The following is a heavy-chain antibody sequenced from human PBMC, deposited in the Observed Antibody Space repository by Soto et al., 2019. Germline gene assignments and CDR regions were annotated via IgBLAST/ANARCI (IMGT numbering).Heavy chain of an antibody. CDR1: GGSISSYY. CDR2: IYYSGST. D-gene: IGHD2-15*01. Sequence: SETLSLTCTVSGGSISSYYWSWIRQPPGKGLEWIGYIYYSGSTNYNPSLKSRVTISVDTSKNQFSLKLSSVTAADTAVYYCARENPYFSGRTCYSSCSVPLRQAPLVT. J-gene: IGHJ5*02. V-gene: IGHV4-59*01. CDR3: ARENPYFSGRTCYSSCSVP.